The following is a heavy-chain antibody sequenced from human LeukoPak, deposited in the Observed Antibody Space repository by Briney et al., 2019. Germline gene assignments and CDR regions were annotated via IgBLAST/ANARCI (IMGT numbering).Heavy chain of an antibody. D-gene: IGHD6-13*01. V-gene: IGHV3-74*01. CDR2: IKSDGSRT. Sequence: GGSLRLSCAASGFTFSSYSMNWVRQAPGKGLVWVSRIKSDGSRTDYADSVKGRFTISRDNAKNTLYLQMNSLRAEDTAVYYCAKEEYRSTYFDYWGQGTLVTVSS. J-gene: IGHJ4*02. CDR1: GFTFSSYS. CDR3: AKEEYRSTYFDY.